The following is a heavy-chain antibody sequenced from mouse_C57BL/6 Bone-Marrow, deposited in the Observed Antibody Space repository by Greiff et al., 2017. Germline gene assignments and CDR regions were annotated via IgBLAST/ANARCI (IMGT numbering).Heavy chain of an antibody. CDR3: ARGRVDYCGSSYPYYFDY. J-gene: IGHJ2*01. CDR1: GYSITSGYY. CDR2: ISYDRST. Sequence: EVQLQQSGPGLVKPSQSLSLTCSVTGYSITSGYYWNWIRQFPGNQLECMGYISYDRSTNYNPSLKNRISITRDTSKNQFFLKLNSVTTEDTATYYCARGRVDYCGSSYPYYFDYWGQGTTLTVSS. V-gene: IGHV3-6*01. D-gene: IGHD1-1*01.